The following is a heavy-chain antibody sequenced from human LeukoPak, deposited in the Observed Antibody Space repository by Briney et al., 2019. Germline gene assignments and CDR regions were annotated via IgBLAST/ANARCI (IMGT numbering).Heavy chain of an antibody. D-gene: IGHD6-13*01. CDR1: GFTFSSYA. CDR3: AKGPKYSSSWYRFDY. Sequence: GGSLRLSCAASGFTFSSYAMSWVRQAPGKWLEWVSAISGSGGSTYYADSVKGRFTISRDNSKNTLYLQMNSLRAEDTAVYYCAKGPKYSSSWYRFDYWGQGTLVTVSS. V-gene: IGHV3-23*01. J-gene: IGHJ4*02. CDR2: ISGSGGST.